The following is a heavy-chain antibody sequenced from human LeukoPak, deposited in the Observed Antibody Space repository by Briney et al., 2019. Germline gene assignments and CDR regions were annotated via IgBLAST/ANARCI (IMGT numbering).Heavy chain of an antibody. CDR1: GFTFSSYA. V-gene: IGHV3-9*01. CDR2: ISWNSGSI. J-gene: IGHJ6*02. D-gene: IGHD3-10*01. CDR3: AKDLTPNLPDPYMVRSTYYYYSMDV. Sequence: GGSLRLSCAASGFTFSSYAMHWVRQAPGKGLEWVSGISWNSGSIGYADSVKGRFTISRDNAKNSLYLQMNSLRAEDTALYYCAKDLTPNLPDPYMVRSTYYYYSMDVWGQGTTVTVSS.